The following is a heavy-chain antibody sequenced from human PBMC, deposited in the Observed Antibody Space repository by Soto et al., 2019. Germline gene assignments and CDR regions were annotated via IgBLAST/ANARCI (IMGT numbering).Heavy chain of an antibody. CDR2: ISYDGSNK. D-gene: IGHD3-3*01. CDR1: GFTFSSYA. V-gene: IGHV3-30-3*01. J-gene: IGHJ4*02. Sequence: HVQLVESGGGVVQPGRSLRLSCAASGFTFSSYAMHWVRQAPGKGLEWVAVISYDGSNKYYADSVKGRFTISRDNSKITLYLQMNCLRAEDTAVYYCARDPYDFWSGYYFGGHPGYFDYCGQGTLVTVS. CDR3: ARDPYDFWSGYYFGGHPGYFDY.